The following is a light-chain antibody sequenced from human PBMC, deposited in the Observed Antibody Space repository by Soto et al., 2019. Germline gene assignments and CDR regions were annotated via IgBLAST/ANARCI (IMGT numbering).Light chain of an antibody. Sequence: DIQMTHSPSSLSVSVGDRVTVTCQTSQAISNFSKCYQQKPEKATALLNYDASKLETGAPSRFSGSGSGTHFTFTTSSLQPEDIATYSCQKYDNLHLTFGGGTKVDIK. CDR3: QKYDNLHLT. CDR2: DAS. CDR1: QAISNF. V-gene: IGKV1-33*01. J-gene: IGKJ4*01.